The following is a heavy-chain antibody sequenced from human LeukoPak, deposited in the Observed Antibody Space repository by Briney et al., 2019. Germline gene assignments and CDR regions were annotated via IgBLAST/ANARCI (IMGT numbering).Heavy chain of an antibody. V-gene: IGHV3-30*07. Sequence: GGSLRLPCAASGFTFNTYSMHWVRQAPGKGLKWVAVLSYDGTTKYYADSVKGRFTISRDNSKSTLYLQMNSLRAEDTAVYYCARDRGEDGSGSYYFLFDYWGQGTLVTVSS. CDR3: ARDRGEDGSGSYYFLFDY. J-gene: IGHJ4*02. CDR1: GFTFNTYS. CDR2: LSYDGTTK. D-gene: IGHD3-10*01.